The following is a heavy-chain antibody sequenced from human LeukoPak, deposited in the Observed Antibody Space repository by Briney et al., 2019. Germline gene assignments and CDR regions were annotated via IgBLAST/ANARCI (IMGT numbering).Heavy chain of an antibody. Sequence: ASVKLSCKASGYTFTGHDIHWGRQAPGQGLEWMGWINPNSGGTNYAQKFQGRVTMTRDTSISTAYMEPSRRRSDDTAVYYCAREGESGGGNYQSLHDYWGQGTLVTVSS. V-gene: IGHV1-2*02. J-gene: IGHJ4*02. CDR1: GYTFTGHD. CDR3: AREGESGGGNYQSLHDY. CDR2: INPNSGGT. D-gene: IGHD3-16*02.